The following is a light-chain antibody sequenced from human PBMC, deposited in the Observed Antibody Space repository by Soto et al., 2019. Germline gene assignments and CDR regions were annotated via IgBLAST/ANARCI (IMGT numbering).Light chain of an antibody. CDR2: EVS. J-gene: IGLJ2*01. CDR3: SSYAGSNTPVI. V-gene: IGLV2-8*01. Sequence: QSALTQPPSASGSPGQSVTISCTGTSSDVGGYNYVSWYQQHPGKAPEFMIYEVSKRPSGVPDRFSGSKSGNTASLTVSGLQADDEADYYCSSYAGSNTPVIFGGGTNSPS. CDR1: SSDVGGYNY.